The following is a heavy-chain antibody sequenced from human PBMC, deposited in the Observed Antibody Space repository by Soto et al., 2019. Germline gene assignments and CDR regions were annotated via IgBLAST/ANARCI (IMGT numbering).Heavy chain of an antibody. CDR2: IYYSGST. CDR1: GGSISSGGYY. D-gene: IGHD2-15*01. Sequence: SETLSLTCTVSGGSISSGGYYWSWIRQHPGKGLEWIGYIYYSGSTYYNPSLKSRVTISVDTSKNQFSLKLSSVTAADTAAYYCARAPLRYCSGGSCYSGDYWGQGTLVTVSS. J-gene: IGHJ4*02. CDR3: ARAPLRYCSGGSCYSGDY. V-gene: IGHV4-31*03.